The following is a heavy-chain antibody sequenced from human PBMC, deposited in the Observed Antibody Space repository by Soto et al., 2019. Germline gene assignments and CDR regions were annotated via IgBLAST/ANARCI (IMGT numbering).Heavy chain of an antibody. CDR3: AKCIHVNWIYDAFHI. CDR2: ITASGGTT. D-gene: IGHD1-7*01. CDR1: GFTFSSYS. J-gene: IGHJ3*02. Sequence: GGSLRLSCAASGFTFSSYSMSWVRQAPGKGLEWVSHITASGGTTYYADSVKGRFTISRDSSRNTLYLQMNSLRAEDTALYYCAKCIHVNWIYDAFHIWGQGTMVTVSS. V-gene: IGHV3-23*01.